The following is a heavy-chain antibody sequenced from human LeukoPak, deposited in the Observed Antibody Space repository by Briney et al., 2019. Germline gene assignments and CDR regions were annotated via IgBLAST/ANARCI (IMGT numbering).Heavy chain of an antibody. J-gene: IGHJ6*02. CDR1: GGSISSYY. CDR2: IYYSGST. V-gene: IGHV4-59*01. D-gene: IGHD3-9*01. CDR3: ARSSYDILTGAYYYYGMDV. Sequence: SETLSLTCTVSGGSISSYYWSWIRQPPGRGLEWIGYIYYSGSTNYNPSLKSRVTISVDTSKNQFSLKLSSVTAADTAVYYCARSSYDILTGAYYYYGMDVWGQGTTVTVSS.